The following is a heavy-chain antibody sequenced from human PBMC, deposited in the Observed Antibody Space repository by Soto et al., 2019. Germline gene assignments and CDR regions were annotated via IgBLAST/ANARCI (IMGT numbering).Heavy chain of an antibody. CDR2: IYPVDSDT. CDR3: GTSGGGQTQQPPKYYYGMDV. V-gene: IGHV5-51*01. Sequence: GESLRSSCEGSGYGLNSYWIAWGRPMPGKGLEWMGIIYPVDSDTRYSPSFQGQVTISADKSISTAYLQGSSLKASDTPIYSYGTSGGGQTQQPPKYYYGMDVWGKGTTVTVSS. J-gene: IGHJ6*04. D-gene: IGHD6-13*01. CDR1: GYGLNSYW.